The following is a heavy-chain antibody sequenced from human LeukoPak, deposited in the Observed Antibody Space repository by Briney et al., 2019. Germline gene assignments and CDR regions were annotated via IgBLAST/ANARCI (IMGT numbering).Heavy chain of an antibody. CDR1: GYTFTGYY. D-gene: IGHD3-9*01. Sequence: ASVKVSCKASGYTFTGYYMHWVRQAPGQGLEWMGWINLNSGSTNYPQKFQDRVTMTRDTSISTAYMELSRLRSSDTAVYYCARSPHILTGENFDYWGQGTLVTVSS. J-gene: IGHJ4*02. V-gene: IGHV1-2*02. CDR3: ARSPHILTGENFDY. CDR2: INLNSGST.